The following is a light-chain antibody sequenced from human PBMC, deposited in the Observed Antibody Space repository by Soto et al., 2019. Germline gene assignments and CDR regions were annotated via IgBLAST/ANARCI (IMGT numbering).Light chain of an antibody. J-gene: IGKJ2*01. V-gene: IGKV2-24*01. CDR1: QSLVHSDGNTY. CDR3: MQATQYRPYT. Sequence: IVLTQTPLSSPVTLGQPASISCRSSQSLVHSDGNTYLSWFHQRPGQPPRLLIDKVSNRFSGVPDRFSGSGAGTDFTLKISRVEAEDVGIYFCMQATQYRPYTFGQGTKLEIK. CDR2: KVS.